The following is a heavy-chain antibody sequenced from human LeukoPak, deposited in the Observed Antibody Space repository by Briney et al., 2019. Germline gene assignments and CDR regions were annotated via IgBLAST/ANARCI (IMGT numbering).Heavy chain of an antibody. V-gene: IGHV4-59*12. CDR1: GGSISSYY. CDR2: LYHSGST. D-gene: IGHD5-24*01. Sequence: SETLSLTCTVSGGSISSYYWSWIRQPPGKGLEWIGYLYHSGSTNYNPSLKSRVTISLDTSKNQFSLKVSSVTAADTAVYYCARRWLRNRRGAFDIWGQGTMVTVSS. J-gene: IGHJ3*02. CDR3: ARRWLRNRRGAFDI.